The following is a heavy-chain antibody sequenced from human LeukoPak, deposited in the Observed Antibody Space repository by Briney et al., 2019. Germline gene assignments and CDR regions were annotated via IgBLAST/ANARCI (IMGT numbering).Heavy chain of an antibody. CDR2: IFGSGST. V-gene: IGHV4-59*08. Sequence: PSEILSLTCTVAGGSFTSYYWSWIRQPPGRGLELIGFIFGSGSTNYNPSLKSRLTISLDTSKNQFSLKLSSVTAADTAVYFCARRYCSGTTCYYFDAWGPGTLVTVSS. CDR1: GGSFTSYY. CDR3: ARRYCSGTTCYYFDA. J-gene: IGHJ4*02. D-gene: IGHD2-2*01.